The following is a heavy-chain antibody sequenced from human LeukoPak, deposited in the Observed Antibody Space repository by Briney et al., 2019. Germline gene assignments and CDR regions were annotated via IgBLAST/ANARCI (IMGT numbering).Heavy chain of an antibody. V-gene: IGHV3-64*01. CDR2: ISSSGDST. CDR1: GFTFSSYD. D-gene: IGHD4-23*01. J-gene: IGHJ4*02. Sequence: GGSLRLSCAASGFTFSSYDMHWIRQAPGKGLEYVSAISSSGDSTYYANSVRGRFTISRDNSKNTLYLQMGSLRAEDTAVYYCASCYGSNKNPFEYWGQGTLVTVSS. CDR3: ASCYGSNKNPFEY.